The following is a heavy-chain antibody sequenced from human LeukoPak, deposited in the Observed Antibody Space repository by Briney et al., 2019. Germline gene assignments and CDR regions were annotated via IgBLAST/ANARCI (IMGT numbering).Heavy chain of an antibody. CDR2: ISGRSDST. CDR1: GFTFSNYG. J-gene: IGHJ3*02. V-gene: IGHV3-23*01. Sequence: PGGSLRLSCAASGFTFSNYGMNWVRQAPGKGLEWVSTISGRSDSTYYADSVKGRFTIPRDNSKDTLYLQLNYLRAEDTAVYYCAKASGYYYDSSGYYLGAFDIWGPGTMTVSS. CDR3: AKASGYYYDSSGYYLGAFDI. D-gene: IGHD3-22*01.